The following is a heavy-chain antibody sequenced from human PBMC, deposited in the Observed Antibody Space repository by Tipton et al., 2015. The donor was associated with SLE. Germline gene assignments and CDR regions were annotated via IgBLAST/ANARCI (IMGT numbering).Heavy chain of an antibody. V-gene: IGHV4-59*12. D-gene: IGHD5-18*01. CDR1: GGSMRSYY. CDR2: IYYSGST. Sequence: TLSLTCTVSGGSMRSYYWSWIRQPPGKGLEWIGYIYYSGSTNYSPSLRSRVTISVDTSKNQFSLKLSSVTAADTAVYYCARDPYTAMDNYWGQGTLVTASS. CDR3: ARDPYTAMDNY. J-gene: IGHJ4*02.